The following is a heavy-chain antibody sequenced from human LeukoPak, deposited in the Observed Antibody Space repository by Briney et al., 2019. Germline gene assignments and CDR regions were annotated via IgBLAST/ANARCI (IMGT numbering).Heavy chain of an antibody. CDR3: ARDLARGAAAGTFAY. CDR1: GGSLSSYY. J-gene: IGHJ4*02. Sequence: SLTLSLTCTVSGGSLSSYYWSWLRQPPGKGLEWIGYIYLSGSTNYNPSLKSRVTISVDTSKNQFSMKLSSVTAADTAVYYCARDLARGAAAGTFAYWGQGTLVTVSS. V-gene: IGHV4-59*01. CDR2: IYLSGST. D-gene: IGHD6-13*01.